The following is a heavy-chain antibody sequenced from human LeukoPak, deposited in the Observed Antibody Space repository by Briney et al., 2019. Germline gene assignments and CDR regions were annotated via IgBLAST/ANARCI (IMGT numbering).Heavy chain of an antibody. V-gene: IGHV1-8*03. Sequence: ASVKVSCKASGYTFTNYDINWVRQAAGQGLEWMGWMNPNSGNTGYAQKFQGRVTITRNTSISTAYMELSSLRSEDTAVYYCASPVVVPAAAYGAFDIWGQGTMVTVSS. CDR2: MNPNSGNT. J-gene: IGHJ3*02. CDR1: GYTFTNYD. CDR3: ASPVVVPAAAYGAFDI. D-gene: IGHD2-2*01.